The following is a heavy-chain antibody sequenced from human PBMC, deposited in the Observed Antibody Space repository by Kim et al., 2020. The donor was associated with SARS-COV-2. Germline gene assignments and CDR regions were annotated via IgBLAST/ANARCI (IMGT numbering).Heavy chain of an antibody. D-gene: IGHD6-13*01. CDR2: ISFDGRNK. Sequence: GGSLRLSCAASRFTFVSYAMHWVRQAPGKGLEWVAVISFDGRNKYYADSLKGRFTISRDNSKDTVHLQMNSLRAEDTAVYYCVRDAYSFYWFFDLWGPGTLVTVSS. CDR1: RFTFVSYA. J-gene: IGHJ2*01. V-gene: IGHV3-30*04. CDR3: VRDAYSFYWFFDL.